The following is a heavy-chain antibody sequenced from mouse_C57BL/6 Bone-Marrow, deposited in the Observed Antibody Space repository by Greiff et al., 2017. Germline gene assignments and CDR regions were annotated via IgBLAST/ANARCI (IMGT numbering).Heavy chain of an antibody. CDR2: IYPSDSET. Sequence: QVQLQQPGAELVRPGSSVKLSCKASGYTFTSYWMDWVKQRPGQGLEWIGNIYPSDSETHYNQKFKDKATLTVDKSSSPAYMQLSSLTSEDSAVYYYASYDGYYGFDYWGQGTTLTVSS. CDR3: ASYDGYYGFDY. D-gene: IGHD2-3*01. J-gene: IGHJ2*01. CDR1: GYTFTSYW. V-gene: IGHV1-61*01.